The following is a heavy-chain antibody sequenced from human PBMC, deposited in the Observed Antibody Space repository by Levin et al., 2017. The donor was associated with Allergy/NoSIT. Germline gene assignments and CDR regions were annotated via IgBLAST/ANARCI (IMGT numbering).Heavy chain of an antibody. CDR2: IIPIFGTA. V-gene: IGHV1-69*01. CDR1: GGTFSSYA. CDR3: ARARYYDFWSGYLYYFDY. J-gene: IGHJ4*02. Sequence: KISCKASGGTFSSYAISWVRQAPGQGLEWMGGIIPIFGTANYAQKFQGRVTITADESTSTAYMELSSLRSEDTAVYYCARARYYDFWSGYLYYFDYWGQGTLVTVSS. D-gene: IGHD3-3*01.